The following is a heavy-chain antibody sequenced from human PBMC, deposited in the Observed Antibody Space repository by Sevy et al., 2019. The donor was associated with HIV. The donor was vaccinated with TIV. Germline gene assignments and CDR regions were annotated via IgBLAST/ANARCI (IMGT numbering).Heavy chain of an antibody. CDR1: GFTFDDYA. CDR2: ISWNSGST. CDR3: AKPPGASIAAAGHYLYFDL. J-gene: IGHJ2*01. D-gene: IGHD6-13*01. V-gene: IGHV3-9*01. Sequence: GGSLRLSCAASGFTFDDYAMHWVRQAPGKGLEWVSGISWNSGSTGYADSVKGRFTISRDNAKNSLYLQMNSLRAEDTAMYYCAKPPGASIAAAGHYLYFDLWGSGTLVSVSS.